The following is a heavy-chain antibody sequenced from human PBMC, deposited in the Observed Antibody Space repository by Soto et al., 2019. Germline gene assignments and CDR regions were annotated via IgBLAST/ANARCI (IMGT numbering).Heavy chain of an antibody. CDR1: GGTFSSYA. D-gene: IGHD6-6*01. CDR2: IIPIFGTA. J-gene: IGHJ4*02. Sequence: SVKVSCKASGGTFSSYAISWVRQAPGQGLEWMGGIIPIFGTANYAQKFQGRVTITADESTSTAYMELSSLRSEDTAVYYCARDEEQLGRREWVYWGQGTLVTVS. CDR3: ARDEEQLGRREWVY. V-gene: IGHV1-69*13.